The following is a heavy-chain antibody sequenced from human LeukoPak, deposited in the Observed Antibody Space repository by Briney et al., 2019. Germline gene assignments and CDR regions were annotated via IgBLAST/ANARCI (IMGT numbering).Heavy chain of an antibody. CDR2: IWYDRTNK. J-gene: IGHJ4*02. Sequence: QSGRSLSLSCAASGFTFSTYAMHWVRQAPGKGLEWVAVIWYDRTNKYYADSVKGRFTISRDNSKNTLYLQMSSLRAEDTAVYYCARDRLTTVTTFHFDYWGQGTLVNVSS. CDR1: GFTFSTYA. V-gene: IGHV3-33*01. D-gene: IGHD4-17*01. CDR3: ARDRLTTVTTFHFDY.